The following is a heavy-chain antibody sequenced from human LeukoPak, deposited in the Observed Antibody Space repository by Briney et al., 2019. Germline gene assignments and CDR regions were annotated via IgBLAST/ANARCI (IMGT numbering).Heavy chain of an antibody. CDR3: ARSYCGGDCHAFDY. D-gene: IGHD2-21*02. Sequence: PSQTLSLTCAVSGGSISSGGYSWSWIRQPPGKGLEWIGYIYHSGSTYYNPSLKSRVTISVDRSKNQFSLKLSSVTAADTAVYYCARSYCGGDCHAFDYWGQGTLVTVSS. CDR1: GGSISSGGYS. J-gene: IGHJ4*02. CDR2: IYHSGST. V-gene: IGHV4-30-2*01.